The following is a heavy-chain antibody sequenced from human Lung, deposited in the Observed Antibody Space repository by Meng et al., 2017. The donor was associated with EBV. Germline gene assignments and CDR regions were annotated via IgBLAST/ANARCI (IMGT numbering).Heavy chain of an antibody. CDR2: INPSGGST. CDR1: GYTFTSYY. CDR3: AREQHIVVVTAMAFDY. V-gene: IGHV1-46*01. D-gene: IGHD2-21*02. Sequence: QLQLVQSGAAVKKPXXPXKVXCXXPGYTFTSYYMHWVRQAPGQGLEWMGIINPSGGSTSYAQKFQGRVTMTRDTSTSTVYMELSSLRSEDTAVYYCAREQHIVVVTAMAFDYWGQGTLVTVSS. J-gene: IGHJ4*02.